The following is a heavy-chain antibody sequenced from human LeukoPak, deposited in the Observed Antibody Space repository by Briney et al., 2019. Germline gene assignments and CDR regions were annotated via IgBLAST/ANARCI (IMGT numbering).Heavy chain of an antibody. CDR2: INHSGST. V-gene: IGHV4-34*01. Sequence: SETLSLTCAVYGGSFSGYYWSWIRQPPGKGLEWIGEINHSGSTNYNPSLKSRVTISVDTSKNQFSLKLSSVTAADTAVYYCARSMLHYYYYGMDVWGQGTTVTVSS. D-gene: IGHD2-8*01. CDR3: ARSMLHYYYYGMDV. J-gene: IGHJ6*02. CDR1: GGSFSGYY.